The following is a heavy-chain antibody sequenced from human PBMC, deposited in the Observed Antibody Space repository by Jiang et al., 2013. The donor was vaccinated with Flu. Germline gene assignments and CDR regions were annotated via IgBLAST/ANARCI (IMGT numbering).Heavy chain of an antibody. Sequence: RLSCAASGFTFSDYYMSWIRQAPGKGLEWVSYISSSSSYTNYADSVKGRFTISRDNAKSSLYLQMNSLRAEDTAVYYCARDFDSSGYYYGSSYFDYWGQGTLVTVSS. J-gene: IGHJ4*02. V-gene: IGHV3-11*06. CDR2: ISSSSSYT. CDR3: ARDFDSSGYYYGSSYFDY. CDR1: GFTFSDYY. D-gene: IGHD3-22*01.